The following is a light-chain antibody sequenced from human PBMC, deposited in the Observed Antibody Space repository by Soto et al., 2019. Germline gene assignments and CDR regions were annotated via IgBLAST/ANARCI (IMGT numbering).Light chain of an antibody. CDR2: MGS. Sequence: DIVMTQSPVSLPVTPGEPASISCRSSQSLLHSHGYTYLDWYLQKPGQSPQLLLYMGSTRASGVPDRFSCSGSDTDFTLKISRVEAEDVGVYYCMQARQIPLAFGGGTKVESK. J-gene: IGKJ4*01. CDR1: QSLLHSHGYTY. V-gene: IGKV2-28*01. CDR3: MQARQIPLA.